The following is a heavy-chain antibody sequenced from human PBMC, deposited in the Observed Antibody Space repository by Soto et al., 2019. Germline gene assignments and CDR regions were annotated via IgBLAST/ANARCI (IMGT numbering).Heavy chain of an antibody. CDR1: GGTFSSYA. CDR2: IIPIFGTA. Sequence: QVQLVQSGAEVKKPGSSVKVSCKASGGTFSSYAISWVRQAPGQGLEWMGGIIPIFGTANYAQKFQGRVTITADESPSTAYLELSSRRSADTAVYYCARDRVNSSGWYFWYFDLWGRGTLVTVSS. CDR3: ARDRVNSSGWYFWYFDL. D-gene: IGHD6-19*01. V-gene: IGHV1-69*12. J-gene: IGHJ2*01.